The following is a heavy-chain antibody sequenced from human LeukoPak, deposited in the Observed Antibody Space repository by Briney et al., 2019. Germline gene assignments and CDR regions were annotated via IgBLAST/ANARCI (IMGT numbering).Heavy chain of an antibody. Sequence: GGSLRLSCAASGFTFSTYTMHWLRQGPGKGLEWVAVISYDASYKYYAQSVRGRFTFSRDNSKNTLDLQMNSLRGEDAAIYYCARGHRRYNSACRFDPWGQGTLVTVSS. CDR1: GFTFSTYT. CDR2: ISYDASYK. D-gene: IGHD6-25*01. J-gene: IGHJ5*02. CDR3: ARGHRRYNSACRFDP. V-gene: IGHV3-30*04.